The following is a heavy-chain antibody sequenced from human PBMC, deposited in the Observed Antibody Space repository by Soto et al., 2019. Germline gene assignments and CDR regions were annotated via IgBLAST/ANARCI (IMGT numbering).Heavy chain of an antibody. CDR3: ASRYGSGKYYFDH. Sequence: ASETLSLTCAVYGGSFSVYYCSWIRLSPGKGLEWIGEINHSGSTNYNPSLKSRVTMSEDTSKNQFSLKLTSVTAADTAVYYCASRYGSGKYYFDHWTQGTLVTVSS. J-gene: IGHJ4*02. CDR1: GGSFSVYY. V-gene: IGHV4-34*01. CDR2: INHSGST. D-gene: IGHD3-10*01.